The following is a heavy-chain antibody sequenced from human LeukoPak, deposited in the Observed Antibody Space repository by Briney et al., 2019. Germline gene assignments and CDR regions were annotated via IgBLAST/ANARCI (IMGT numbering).Heavy chain of an antibody. V-gene: IGHV4-59*08. Sequence: SETLSLTCTVSGGSINGYYWSWIRQPPGKGLEWIGYIYYSGSTNYNPSLKSRVTISVDTSKNQFSLKLSSVTAADTAVYFCARLLIGGFQLPDYWGQGTLVTVSS. CDR1: GGSINGYY. D-gene: IGHD2-2*01. J-gene: IGHJ4*02. CDR3: ARLLIGGFQLPDY. CDR2: IYYSGST.